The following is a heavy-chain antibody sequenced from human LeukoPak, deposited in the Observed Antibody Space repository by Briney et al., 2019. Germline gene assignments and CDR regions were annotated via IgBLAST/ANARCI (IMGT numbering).Heavy chain of an antibody. CDR3: ARGYGGGIPSDAFDI. D-gene: IGHD4-23*01. Sequence: ASVKVSCKASGYTFTGYYMHWVRQAPGQGLEWMGWINPNSGGTNYAQKFQGWVTMTRDTSISTAYMELSRLRSDDTAVYYCARGYGGGIPSDAFDIWGQGTIVTVSS. V-gene: IGHV1-2*04. CDR2: INPNSGGT. CDR1: GYTFTGYY. J-gene: IGHJ3*02.